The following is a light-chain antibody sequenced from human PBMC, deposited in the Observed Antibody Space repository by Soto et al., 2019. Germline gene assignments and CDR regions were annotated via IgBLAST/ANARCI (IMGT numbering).Light chain of an antibody. V-gene: IGLV2-23*01. CDR2: EDI. CDR3: CSYAGGTSVV. Sequence: QSALTQPASVSGSPGQSITISCTGSSSDVGRYNLVSWYQGHPGKAPKLIIYEDIERPSGVSNRFSGSKSGNTASLTISGLQTEDEADYYCCSYAGGTSVVFGGGTKLTVL. J-gene: IGLJ2*01. CDR1: SSDVGRYNL.